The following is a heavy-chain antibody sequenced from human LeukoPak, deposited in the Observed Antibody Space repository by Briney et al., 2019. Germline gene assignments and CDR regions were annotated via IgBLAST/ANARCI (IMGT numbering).Heavy chain of an antibody. CDR1: GFTFTNYW. V-gene: IGHV3-7*01. CDR2: INEDGSKK. J-gene: IGHJ5*02. CDR3: ASSAYSSSPP. Sequence: PGESLTLPCAASGFTFTNYWMIWVRQAPGKGLEWVANINEDGSKKYYVGSVEGRFTISRDNAKNSVFWQMNSLRAEDTAMYNCASSAYSSSPPWGQGTRVTVSS. D-gene: IGHD6-6*01.